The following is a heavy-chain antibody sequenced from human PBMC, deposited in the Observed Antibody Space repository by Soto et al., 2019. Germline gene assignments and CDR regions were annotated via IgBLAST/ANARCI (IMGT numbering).Heavy chain of an antibody. CDR2: IIPILGIA. CDR1: GGTFSSYT. D-gene: IGHD2-15*01. V-gene: IGHV1-69*02. J-gene: IGHJ4*02. CDR3: ARVPGYCSGGSCYSPFFDY. Sequence: QVQLVQSGAEVKKPGSSVKVSCKASGGTFSSYTISWVRQAPGQGLEWMGRIIPILGIANYAQKFQGRVTITADKSTSTAYVELSSLRSEDTAVYYCARVPGYCSGGSCYSPFFDYWGQGTLVTVSS.